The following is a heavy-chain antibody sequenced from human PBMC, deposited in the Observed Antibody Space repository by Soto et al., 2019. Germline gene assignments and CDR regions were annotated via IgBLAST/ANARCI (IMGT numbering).Heavy chain of an antibody. Sequence: EVQLVESGGGLVKPGGSLRLSCAASGFTFSSYSMNWVRQAPGKGLEWVSSISSSSSYIYYADSVKGRFTISRDNAKNSLYLQMNILRAEDTAVYYCARSSTPNWFDPWGQGTLVTVSS. CDR2: ISSSSSYI. J-gene: IGHJ5*02. CDR3: ARSSTPNWFDP. V-gene: IGHV3-21*01. CDR1: GFTFSSYS.